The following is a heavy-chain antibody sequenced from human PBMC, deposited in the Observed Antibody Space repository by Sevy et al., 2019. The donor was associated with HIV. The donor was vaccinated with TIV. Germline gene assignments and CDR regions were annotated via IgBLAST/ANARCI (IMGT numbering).Heavy chain of an antibody. J-gene: IGHJ4*02. V-gene: IGHV3-23*01. CDR1: GFTFSSYA. Sequence: GGSLRLSCAASGFTFSSYAMSWVRQAPGKGLEWVSAISGSGGSTYYEDSVKGRITISRDNSKNTLYLQMNSLRAENTAVYYCAKEDQSGSSGYYGPFDYWGQGTLVTVSS. D-gene: IGHD3-22*01. CDR2: ISGSGGST. CDR3: AKEDQSGSSGYYGPFDY.